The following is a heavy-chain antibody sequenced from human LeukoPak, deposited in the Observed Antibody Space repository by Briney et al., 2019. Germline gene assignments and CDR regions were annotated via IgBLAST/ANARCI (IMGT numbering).Heavy chain of an antibody. J-gene: IGHJ4*02. D-gene: IGHD3-22*01. CDR3: ARTPIYYFDNSGYYN. Sequence: SEILSLTCTVSGGSISNYYWSWIRQPAGKGLEWIGLIYARGNTNYNPSLKSRVTMSIDTSKNQFSLKLTSVTAADTAVYYCARTPIYYFDNSGYYNWGQGTLVTVSS. V-gene: IGHV4-4*07. CDR2: IYARGNT. CDR1: GGSISNYY.